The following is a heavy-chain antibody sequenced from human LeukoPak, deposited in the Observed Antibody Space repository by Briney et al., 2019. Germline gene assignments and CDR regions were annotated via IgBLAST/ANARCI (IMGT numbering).Heavy chain of an antibody. D-gene: IGHD6-6*01. CDR3: ARAAALDAFDI. V-gene: IGHV3-13*01. J-gene: IGHJ3*02. CDR2: IGTAGDT. CDR1: GFTFSSYD. Sequence: PGGSLRLSRAASGFTFSSYDMHWVRQATGKGLEWVSAIGTAGDTYYPGSVKGRFTISRENAKNSLYLQMNSLRAGDTAVYYCARAAALDAFDIWGQGTMVTVSS.